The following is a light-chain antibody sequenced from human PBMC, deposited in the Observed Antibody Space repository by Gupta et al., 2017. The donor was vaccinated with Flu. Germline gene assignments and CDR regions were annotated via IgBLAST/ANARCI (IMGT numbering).Light chain of an antibody. J-gene: IGLJ2*01. Sequence: SVLPQSPSASGSPGQRVTTPCSGSNTNIGSNNVYWYQQVPGAAPRLLIFNNNQRPSGVPDRFSGSKSGTSASLAISSLQAEDEADYYCAPWDDSIDGLLFGGGTKLTVL. V-gene: IGLV1-44*01. CDR3: APWDDSIDGLL. CDR1: NTNIGSNN. CDR2: NNN.